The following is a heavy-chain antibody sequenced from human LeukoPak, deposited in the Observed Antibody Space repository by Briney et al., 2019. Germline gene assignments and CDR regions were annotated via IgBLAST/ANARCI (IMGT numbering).Heavy chain of an antibody. CDR3: ARDGPIAARLYYFDY. CDR2: INPSGGST. V-gene: IGHV1-46*01. Sequence: ASVKVSCKASGYTFTSYDINWVRQAPGQGLEWMGIINPSGGSTSYAQKFQGRVTMTRDTSTSTVYMELSSLRSEDTAVYYCARDGPIAARLYYFDYWGQGTLVTVSS. J-gene: IGHJ4*02. CDR1: GYTFTSYD. D-gene: IGHD6-6*01.